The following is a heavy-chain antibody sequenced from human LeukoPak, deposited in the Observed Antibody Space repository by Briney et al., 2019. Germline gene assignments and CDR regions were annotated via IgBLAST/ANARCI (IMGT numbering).Heavy chain of an antibody. Sequence: SETLSLTCTVSGGSISSYYWSWIRQPPGKGLEWIGYIYYSGSTNYNPSLKSRVTISVDTSKNQFSLKLSSVTAADTAVYYCARHPCSGGSCRMFDYWGQGTLLTVSS. CDR2: IYYSGST. J-gene: IGHJ4*02. V-gene: IGHV4-59*08. CDR3: ARHPCSGGSCRMFDY. CDR1: GGSISSYY. D-gene: IGHD2-15*01.